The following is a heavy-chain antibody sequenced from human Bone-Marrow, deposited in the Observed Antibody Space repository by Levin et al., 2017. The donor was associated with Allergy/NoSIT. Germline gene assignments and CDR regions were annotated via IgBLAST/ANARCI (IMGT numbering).Heavy chain of an antibody. J-gene: IGHJ6*02. CDR3: ARGGLFGRRPYYYYGMDV. D-gene: IGHD1-26*01. CDR2: IDPSGATI. Sequence: TAGGSLRLSCVASGFNFGDYYMSWIRQAPGQGLEWISYIDPSGATIYYADSVRGRFTVSRDNAKESLILHTNSLRAEDTAVYYCARGGLFGRRPYYYYGMDVWGQGTTLTVSS. CDR1: GFNFGDYY. V-gene: IGHV3-11*01.